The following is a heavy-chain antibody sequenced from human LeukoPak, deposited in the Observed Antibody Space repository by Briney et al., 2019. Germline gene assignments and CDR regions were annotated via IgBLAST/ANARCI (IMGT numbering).Heavy chain of an antibody. CDR2: MNPNSGNT. V-gene: IGHV1-8*01. CDR3: ARDLGYCSSTSCYLYYMDV. D-gene: IGHD2-2*01. J-gene: IGHJ6*03. CDR1: GYTFTSYD. Sequence: ASVKVSCKASGYTFTSYDINWVRQATGQGLEWMGWMNPNSGNTGYAQKFQGRVTMTRDTSISTAYMELSRLRSDDTAVYYCARDLGYCSSTSCYLYYMDVWGKGTTVTVSS.